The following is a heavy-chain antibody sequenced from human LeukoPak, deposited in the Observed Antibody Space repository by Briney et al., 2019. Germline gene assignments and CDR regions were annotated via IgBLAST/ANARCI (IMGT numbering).Heavy chain of an antibody. Sequence: GGSLRLSCAASGFTFSTYWMHWVRQAPGKGLVWVSRINSDGSSTSYADSVKGRFTISRDNAKNTLYLQMNSLRAEDAAVYYCARDMGLAHYCSGGTCYGRFDYWGQGTLVTVSS. J-gene: IGHJ4*02. V-gene: IGHV3-74*01. CDR1: GFTFSTYW. D-gene: IGHD2-15*01. CDR3: ARDMGLAHYCSGGTCYGRFDY. CDR2: INSDGSST.